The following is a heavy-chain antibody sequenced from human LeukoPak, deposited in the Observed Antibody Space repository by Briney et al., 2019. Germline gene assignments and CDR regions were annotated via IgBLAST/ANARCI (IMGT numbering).Heavy chain of an antibody. J-gene: IGHJ6*03. CDR3: ARLDCSSASCYFYYCYMDV. CDR1: GGFISGTNNY. CDR2: VYEDGKA. V-gene: IGHV4-39*01. Sequence: SETLSLTCNVSGGFISGTNNYWGWIRQPPGKGLEWIGHVYEDGKAYSSPSLRSRVTISADTSKNQFSLKLRSVTAADTGVYYCARLDCSSASCYFYYCYMDVWGKGTTVTVSS. D-gene: IGHD2-2*01.